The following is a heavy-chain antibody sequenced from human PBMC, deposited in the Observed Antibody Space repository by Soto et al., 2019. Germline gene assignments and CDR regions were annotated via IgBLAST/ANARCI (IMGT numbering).Heavy chain of an antibody. D-gene: IGHD3-10*01. V-gene: IGHV5-51*01. Sequence: GSLKISCKGSGYSYGNYWIGWVRQMPGKGLEWMGIIYPGDSDTRYSPSFQGQVTISADKSITTAYLQWSSLKTSDTAMYYCARFDTTMIRAFDIWGQGTMVTVSS. CDR1: GYSYGNYW. J-gene: IGHJ3*02. CDR2: IYPGDSDT. CDR3: ARFDTTMIRAFDI.